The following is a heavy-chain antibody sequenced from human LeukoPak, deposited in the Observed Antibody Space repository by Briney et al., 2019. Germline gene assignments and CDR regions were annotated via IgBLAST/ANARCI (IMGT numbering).Heavy chain of an antibody. V-gene: IGHV1-69*13. D-gene: IGHD3-10*01. CDR2: IIPIFGTA. CDR3: ARGPTLSPPGDYYFDY. J-gene: IGHJ4*02. Sequence: SVKVSCKASGGTFSSYAISWVRQAPGQGLEWMGGIIPIFGTANYAQKFQGRVTITADESTSTAYMELSSLRSEDTAVYYCARGPTLSPPGDYYFDYWGQGTLVTVSS. CDR1: GGTFSSYA.